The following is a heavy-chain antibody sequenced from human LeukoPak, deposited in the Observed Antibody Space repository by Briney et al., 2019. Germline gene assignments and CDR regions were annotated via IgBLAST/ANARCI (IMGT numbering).Heavy chain of an antibody. Sequence: SETLSLTCTVSGGSISSSSYYWGWIRQPPGKGLEWIGSIYYSGSTYYNPSLKSRVTISVDTSKNQFSLKLSSVTAADTAVYYCARDGELLWFGELSHYGMDVWGQGTTVTVSS. J-gene: IGHJ6*02. CDR2: IYYSGST. CDR1: GGSISSSSYY. V-gene: IGHV4-39*07. CDR3: ARDGELLWFGELSHYGMDV. D-gene: IGHD3-10*01.